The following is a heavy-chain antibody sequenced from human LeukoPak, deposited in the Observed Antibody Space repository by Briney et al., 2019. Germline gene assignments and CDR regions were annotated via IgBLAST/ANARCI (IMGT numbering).Heavy chain of an antibody. CDR1: GFTFSIYD. D-gene: IGHD6-13*01. Sequence: GGSLRLSCGASGFTFSIYDMHWVRQAPGKGLEWVALIRSDGSDKYYADSVKGRFTISRDNSKNTVFLQMNSLRAEDTAVYYCAKDIAAAGGPCAYWGRGTLVTVSS. CDR3: AKDIAAAGGPCAY. V-gene: IGHV3-30*02. CDR2: IRSDGSDK. J-gene: IGHJ4*02.